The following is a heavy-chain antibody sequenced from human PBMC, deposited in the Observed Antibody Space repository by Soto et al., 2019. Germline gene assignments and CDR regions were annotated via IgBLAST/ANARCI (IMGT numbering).Heavy chain of an antibody. J-gene: IGHJ3*02. CDR3: ARGDIVVVPAAPDAFDI. V-gene: IGHV5-51*01. CDR2: IYPGDSDT. D-gene: IGHD2-2*01. CDR1: GYSFTSYW. Sequence: GESLKISCKGSGYSFTSYWIGWVRQMPGKGLEWMGIIYPGDSDTRYSPSFQGQVTISADKSISTAYLQWSSLKASDTAMYYCARGDIVVVPAAPDAFDIWGQGTMVTVSS.